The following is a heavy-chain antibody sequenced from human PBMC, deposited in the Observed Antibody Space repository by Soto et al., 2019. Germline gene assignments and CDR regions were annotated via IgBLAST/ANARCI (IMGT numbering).Heavy chain of an antibody. D-gene: IGHD2-15*01. V-gene: IGHV3-48*03. Sequence: GGSLRLSCAASGFTFSSYEMNWVRQAPGKGLEWVSYISSSGSTIYYADSVKVRFTISRDSAKNSLYLQMNSLRAEDTAVYYCARDPPGYCSSGSCYYYYYGMDVWGQGTTVTVSS. J-gene: IGHJ6*02. CDR2: ISSSGSTI. CDR3: ARDPPGYCSSGSCYYYYYGMDV. CDR1: GFTFSSYE.